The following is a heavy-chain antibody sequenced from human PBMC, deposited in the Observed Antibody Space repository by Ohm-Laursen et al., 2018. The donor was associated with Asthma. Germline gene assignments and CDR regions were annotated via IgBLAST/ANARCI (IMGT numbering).Heavy chain of an antibody. CDR1: GYTFTSYG. J-gene: IGHJ6*02. Sequence: ASVKVSCKASGYTFTSYGISWVRQAPGQGLEWMGWISAYNGNTNYAQKLQGRVTMTTDTSTSTAYMELRSLRSDDTAVYYCARDGSSTVLRYSERVIGDYYYGMDVWGQGTTVIVSS. V-gene: IGHV1-18*01. CDR3: ARDGSSTVLRYSERVIGDYYYGMDV. CDR2: ISAYNGNT. D-gene: IGHD3-9*01.